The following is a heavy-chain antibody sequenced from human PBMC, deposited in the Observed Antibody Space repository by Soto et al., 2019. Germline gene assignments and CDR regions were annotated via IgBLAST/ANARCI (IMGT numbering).Heavy chain of an antibody. J-gene: IGHJ6*02. D-gene: IGHD6-19*01. CDR2: MYSGGST. CDR3: ARDRDSSGWWDGVDV. CDR1: GFSVSNKY. Sequence: QPGGSLRLSCAASGFSVSNKYISWVRQAPGKGLEWLSVMYSGGSTYYADSVKGRFTVSRDNSKNTLYLQMDSLRTEDTAVYYCARDRDSSGWWDGVDVWGQGTTGTVSS. V-gene: IGHV3-53*05.